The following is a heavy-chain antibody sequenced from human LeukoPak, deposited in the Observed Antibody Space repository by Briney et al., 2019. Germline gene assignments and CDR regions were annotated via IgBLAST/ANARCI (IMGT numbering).Heavy chain of an antibody. CDR3: ARDHRAVSRDSSNGPGY. Sequence: ASVKVSCKASGYTFTSYAMNWVRQAPGQGLEWMGWINTNTGNPTYAQGFTGRFVFSLDTSVSTAYLQISSLKAEDTAVYYCARDHRAVSRDSSNGPGYWGQGTLVTVSS. D-gene: IGHD6-13*01. J-gene: IGHJ4*02. CDR2: INTNTGNP. V-gene: IGHV7-4-1*02. CDR1: GYTFTSYA.